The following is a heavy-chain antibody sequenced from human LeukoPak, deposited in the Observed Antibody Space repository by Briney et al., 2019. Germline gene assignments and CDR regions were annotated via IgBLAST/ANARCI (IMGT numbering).Heavy chain of an antibody. V-gene: IGHV1-8*03. Sequence: ASVKVSCKASGYTFTSYDINWVRQATGQGLEWMGWMNPNSGNTGYAQKFQGRVTITRNTSISTAYMELSSLRPEDTAVYYCARVAYCGGDCQYAFDIWGQGTMVTVSS. CDR2: MNPNSGNT. CDR3: ARVAYCGGDCQYAFDI. D-gene: IGHD2-21*02. J-gene: IGHJ3*02. CDR1: GYTFTSYD.